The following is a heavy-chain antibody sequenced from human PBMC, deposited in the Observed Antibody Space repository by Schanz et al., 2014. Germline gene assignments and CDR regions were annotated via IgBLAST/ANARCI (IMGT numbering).Heavy chain of an antibody. D-gene: IGHD2-15*01. V-gene: IGHV3-23*04. J-gene: IGHJ6*02. Sequence: DLVESGGGLIQRGESLRLSCAASGFIFSSYGLHWVRQAPGKGLEWVSAISGSGGSTYYADSVKGRFTISRDNSENTLYLQMNSLSADDTAVFYCAKGMGYCSGGTCYDYYYYGLDVWGQGTTXTVSS. CDR3: AKGMGYCSGGTCYDYYYYGLDV. CDR1: GFIFSSYG. CDR2: ISGSGGST.